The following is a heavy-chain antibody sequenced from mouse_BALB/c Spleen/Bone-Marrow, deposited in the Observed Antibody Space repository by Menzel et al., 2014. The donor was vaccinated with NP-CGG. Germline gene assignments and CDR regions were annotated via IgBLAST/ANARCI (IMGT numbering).Heavy chain of an antibody. Sequence: QVQLQQSGAELVRPGSSVKISCKASGYAFSVYWMNWVKQRPGQGLEWIGQVYPGDGDTNYNGKFKGRATLTADKSSNTDYMQLSSLTSEDSAVYVCARGGISVDYWVQGTTLTVSS. CDR2: VYPGDGDT. CDR1: GYAFSVYW. J-gene: IGHJ2*01. CDR3: ARGGISVDY. V-gene: IGHV1-80*01.